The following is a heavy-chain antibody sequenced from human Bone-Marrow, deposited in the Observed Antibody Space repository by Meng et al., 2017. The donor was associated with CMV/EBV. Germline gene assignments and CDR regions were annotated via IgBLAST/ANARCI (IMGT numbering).Heavy chain of an antibody. Sequence: GESLKISCAASGFTFSSYSMNWVRQAPGKGLEWVAVIWYDGSNKYYADSVKGRFTISRDNSKNTLYLQMNSLRAEDTAVYYCAKDLHGYSYGSYYFDYWGQGTLVTVSS. J-gene: IGHJ4*02. V-gene: IGHV3-33*06. D-gene: IGHD5-18*01. CDR3: AKDLHGYSYGSYYFDY. CDR1: GFTFSSYS. CDR2: IWYDGSNK.